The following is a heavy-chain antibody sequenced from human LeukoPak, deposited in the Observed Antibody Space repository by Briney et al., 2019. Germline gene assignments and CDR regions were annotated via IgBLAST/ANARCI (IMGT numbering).Heavy chain of an antibody. J-gene: IGHJ4*02. CDR3: ARVYCGGDCYLGETFDY. CDR1: GFTFSSYA. D-gene: IGHD2-21*02. V-gene: IGHV3-64D*06. CDR2: ISSNGGST. Sequence: GSLRLSCSASGFTFSSYAMHWVRQAPGKGLEYVSAISSNGGSTYYADSVKGRFTISRDNSKNTLYLQMSSLRAEDTAVYYCARVYCGGDCYLGETFDYWGQGTLVTVSS.